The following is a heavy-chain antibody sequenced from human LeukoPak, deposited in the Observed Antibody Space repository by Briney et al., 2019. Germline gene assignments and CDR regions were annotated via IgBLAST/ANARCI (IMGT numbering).Heavy chain of an antibody. CDR2: ISSSSSYI. CDR3: ASRYCSSTSCYSAY. D-gene: IGHD2-2*01. J-gene: IGHJ4*02. V-gene: IGHV3-21*01. Sequence: GGSLRLSCAASGFXFSSYSMNWVRQAPGKGLEWVSSISSSSSYIYYADSVKGRFTISRDNAKNSLYLQMNSLRAEDTAVYYCASRYCSSTSCYSAYWGQGTLVTVSS. CDR1: GFXFSSYS.